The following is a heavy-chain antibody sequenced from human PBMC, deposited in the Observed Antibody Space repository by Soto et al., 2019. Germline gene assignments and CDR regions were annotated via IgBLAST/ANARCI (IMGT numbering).Heavy chain of an antibody. V-gene: IGHV3-66*01. J-gene: IGHJ4*02. CDR2: IYSGGST. D-gene: IGHD3-10*01. CDR1: GFTVSSNY. CDR3: AIRFGELLQNLAY. Sequence: GGSLRLSCAASGFTVSSNYMSWVRQAPGKGLEWVSVIYSGGSTYYADSVKGRFTISRDNSKNTLYLQMNSLRAEDTAVYYCAIRFGELLQNLAYWGQGTLDPVSS.